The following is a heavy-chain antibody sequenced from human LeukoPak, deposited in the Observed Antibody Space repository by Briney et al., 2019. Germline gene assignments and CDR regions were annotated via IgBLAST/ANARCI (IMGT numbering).Heavy chain of an antibody. CDR2: ISSSSSTI. D-gene: IGHD3-22*01. J-gene: IGHJ4*02. CDR3: ARDSFTCYDSSGPTDY. Sequence: HPGGSLRLSCAASGFTFSSYSMNWVRQAPGKGLEWVSYISSSSSTIYYADSVKGRFTISRDNAKNSLYLQMNSLRAEDTAVYYCARDSFTCYDSSGPTDYWGQGTLVTVSS. V-gene: IGHV3-48*01. CDR1: GFTFSSYS.